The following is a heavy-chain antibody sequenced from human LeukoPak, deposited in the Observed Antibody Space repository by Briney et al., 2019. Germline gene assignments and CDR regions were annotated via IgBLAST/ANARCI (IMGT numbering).Heavy chain of an antibody. V-gene: IGHV3-30-3*01. D-gene: IGHD3/OR15-3a*01. CDR3: ARDFTAFRTGGWFDP. J-gene: IGHJ5*02. CDR2: ISYDGSNK. Sequence: GGSLRLSCAASGFTFSSYAMHWVRQAPGKGLEWVAVISYDGSNKYYADSVKGRFTISRDNSKNTLYLQMNSLRAEDTAVYYCARDFTAFRTGGWFDPWGQGTLVTVSS. CDR1: GFTFSSYA.